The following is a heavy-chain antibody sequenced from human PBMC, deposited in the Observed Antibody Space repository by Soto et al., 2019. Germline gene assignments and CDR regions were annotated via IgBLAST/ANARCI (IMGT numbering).Heavy chain of an antibody. Sequence: LRLSCAASGFTFSSYSMNWVRQAPGKGLEWVSSISSSSSYIYYADSVKGRFTISRDNAKNSLYLQMNSLRAEDTAVYYCAGPLVSLGATPGVDYWGQGTLVTVSS. J-gene: IGHJ4*02. CDR3: AGPLVSLGATPGVDY. V-gene: IGHV3-21*01. CDR1: GFTFSSYS. CDR2: ISSSSSYI. D-gene: IGHD1-26*01.